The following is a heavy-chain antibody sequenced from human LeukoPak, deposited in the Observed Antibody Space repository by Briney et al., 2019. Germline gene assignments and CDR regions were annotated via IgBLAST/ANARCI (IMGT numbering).Heavy chain of an antibody. CDR2: IYTSGST. J-gene: IGHJ6*02. V-gene: IGHV4-4*07. CDR3: ARFPYYYDSSGSNPAYYYYYGMDV. Sequence: SETLSLTCTVSGGSISSYYWSWIRQPAGKGLEWIGRIYTSGSTNYNPSLKSRVTMSVDTSKNQFSLKLSSVTAADTAVYYCARFPYYYDSSGSNPAYYYYYGMDVWGQGTTVTVSS. CDR1: GGSISSYY. D-gene: IGHD3-22*01.